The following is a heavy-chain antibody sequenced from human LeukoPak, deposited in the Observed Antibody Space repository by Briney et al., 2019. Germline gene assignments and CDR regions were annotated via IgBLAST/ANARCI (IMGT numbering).Heavy chain of an antibody. Sequence: ASVKVSCKASGYTFTAYYMHWVRQAPGQGLEWMGWINPNSGGTNYAQKFQGRVTMTRDTSISTAYMELSRLRSDDTAVYYCARDYYDSSGFGAFDIWVQGTMVTVSS. J-gene: IGHJ3*02. CDR2: INPNSGGT. CDR1: GYTFTAYY. CDR3: ARDYYDSSGFGAFDI. D-gene: IGHD3-22*01. V-gene: IGHV1-2*02.